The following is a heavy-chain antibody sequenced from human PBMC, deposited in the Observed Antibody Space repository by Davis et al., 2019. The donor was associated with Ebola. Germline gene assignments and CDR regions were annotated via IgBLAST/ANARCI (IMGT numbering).Heavy chain of an antibody. V-gene: IGHV3-7*01. D-gene: IGHD3-3*01. CDR1: GFTFSDYY. J-gene: IGHJ4*02. CDR2: IKQDGSEK. CDR3: ARCRYDFWSGYPYYFDY. Sequence: PGGSLRLSCAASGFTFSDYYMSWIRQAPGKGLEWVANIKQDGSEKYYVDSVKGRFTISRDNAKNSLYLQMNSLRAEDTAVYYCARCRYDFWSGYPYYFDYWGQGTLVTVSS.